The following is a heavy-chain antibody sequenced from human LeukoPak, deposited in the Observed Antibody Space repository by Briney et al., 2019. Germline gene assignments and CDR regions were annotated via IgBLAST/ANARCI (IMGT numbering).Heavy chain of an antibody. D-gene: IGHD1-14*01. CDR1: GYTFTGYY. V-gene: IGHV1-2*02. J-gene: IGHJ4*02. CDR2: INPNSGGT. Sequence: ASVKVSCKASGYTFTGYYMHWVRQAPGQGLEWIGWINPNSGGTNYAQKFQGSVTMTRDTSISTAYMELRSLRSDDTAVYYCARDPLREVTELDYWGQGTLVTVSS. CDR3: ARDPLREVTELDY.